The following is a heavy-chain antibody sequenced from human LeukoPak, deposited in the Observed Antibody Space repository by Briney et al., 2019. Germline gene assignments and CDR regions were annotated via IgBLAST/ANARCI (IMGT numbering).Heavy chain of an antibody. CDR2: MNPNSGNT. CDR3: AREPNEYGWFDR. CDR1: GYTCTSYD. D-gene: IGHD4-17*01. J-gene: IGHJ5*02. Sequence: ASVKVSCKASGYTCTSYDINWVRQATGQGLEWMGWMNPNSGNTGYAQKFQGRVTMTRNTSISTAYMELSSLRSEDTAVYYCAREPNEYGWFDRWGQGTLVTVSS. V-gene: IGHV1-8*01.